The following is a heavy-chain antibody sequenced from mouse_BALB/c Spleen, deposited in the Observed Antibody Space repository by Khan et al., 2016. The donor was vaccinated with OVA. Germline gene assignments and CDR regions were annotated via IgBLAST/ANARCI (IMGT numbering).Heavy chain of an antibody. J-gene: IGHJ2*01. CDR3: ARIKKIVATYFDY. V-gene: IGHV1S81*02. Sequence: QVQLQHPGAELVKAGASVKMSCKASGYTFTSYWMHWVKQRLGQGLEWFAETNPTNGRTYYNEKFKSKATLTVDKSSSTAYILLSGPTFEDSAVYYCARIKKIVATYFDYWGQGTTLTVSS. CDR2: TNPTNGRT. D-gene: IGHD1-1*01. CDR1: GYTFTSYW.